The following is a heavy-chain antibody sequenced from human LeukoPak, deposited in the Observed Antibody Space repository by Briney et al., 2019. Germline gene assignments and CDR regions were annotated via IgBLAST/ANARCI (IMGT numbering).Heavy chain of an antibody. CDR3: ARERTGDDAFDI. J-gene: IGHJ3*02. Sequence: GGSLRLSCAASGFTFSGYEMNWVRQAPGKGLEWVSYIGSSGRVMYYADSVQGRFTISRDNAKNSLYLQMNSLRVEDTAVYYCARERTGDDAFDIWGQGTMVTVS. D-gene: IGHD7-27*01. CDR1: GFTFSGYE. V-gene: IGHV3-48*03. CDR2: IGSSGRVM.